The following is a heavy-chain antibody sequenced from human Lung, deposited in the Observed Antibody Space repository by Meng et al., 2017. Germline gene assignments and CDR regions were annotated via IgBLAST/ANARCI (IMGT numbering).Heavy chain of an antibody. CDR1: GFTFSSYA. CDR3: ARDFSVTTFYYYYYGMDV. Sequence: GESLKISCAASGFTFSSYAMHWVRQAPGKGLEWVAVISYDGSNKYYADSVKGRFNISRDNSKNTLYLQMNSLRAEDTAVYYCARDFSVTTFYYYYYGMDVWGQGTTVTVSS. CDR2: ISYDGSNK. D-gene: IGHD4-17*01. J-gene: IGHJ6*02. V-gene: IGHV3-30*04.